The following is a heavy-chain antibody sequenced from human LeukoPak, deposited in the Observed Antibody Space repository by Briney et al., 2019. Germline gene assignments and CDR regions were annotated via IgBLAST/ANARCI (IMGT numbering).Heavy chain of an antibody. V-gene: IGHV4-59*08. J-gene: IGHJ6*02. CDR2: IYYSGST. D-gene: IGHD1-1*01. Sequence: SETLSLTCNVSGCSISGNYWSWIRQPPGKGLEWIGYIYYSGSTNYNPSLKSRVTITDNNTKNHSSPMLPAVTASDTAVYYCVRRNDPYGLDAWGQGTTFTVSS. CDR3: VRRNDPYGLDA. CDR1: GCSISGNY.